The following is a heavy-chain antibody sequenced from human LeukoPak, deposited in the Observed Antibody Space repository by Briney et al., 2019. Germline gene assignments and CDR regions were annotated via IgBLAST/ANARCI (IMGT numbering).Heavy chain of an antibody. D-gene: IGHD3-10*01. CDR3: ARLQRVNLIRRLIVWFEP. J-gene: IGHJ5*02. Sequence: ASETLSLTCAVYGGSFSGYYWSWIRQPPGKGLEWIGEINHSGSTNYNPSLKSRVTISVDTSKNQFSLKLTSVTAADTAVYYCARLQRVNLIRRLIVWFEPWGQGTLVTVSS. V-gene: IGHV4-34*01. CDR2: INHSGST. CDR1: GGSFSGYY.